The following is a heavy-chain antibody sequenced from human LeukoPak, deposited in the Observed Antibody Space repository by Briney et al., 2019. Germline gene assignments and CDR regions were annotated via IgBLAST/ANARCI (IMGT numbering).Heavy chain of an antibody. CDR1: GYTFTGYY. CDR2: INPNSGGT. V-gene: IGHV1-2*02. D-gene: IGHD2-2*01. J-gene: IGHJ5*02. Sequence: ASVKVSCKASGYTFTGYYMHWVRQAPGQGLEWMGWINPNSGGTNYAQKFQGRVTMTRDTSISTAYMELSSLRSEDTAVYYCARRLRSTSSGWFDPWGQGTLVTVSS. CDR3: ARRLRSTSSGWFDP.